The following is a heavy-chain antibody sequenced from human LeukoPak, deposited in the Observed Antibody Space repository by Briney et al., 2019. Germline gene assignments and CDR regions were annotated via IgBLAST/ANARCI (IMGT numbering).Heavy chain of an antibody. CDR1: GFTLSSYV. CDR3: AKIAAASY. Sequence: GGSLRLSCEASGFTLSSYVMHWVRQAPGKGLEWVSGISWNSGSIGYADSVKGRFTISRDNAKNSLYLQMNSLRAEDTALYYCAKIAAASYWGQGTLVTVSS. V-gene: IGHV3-9*01. J-gene: IGHJ4*02. D-gene: IGHD6-13*01. CDR2: ISWNSGSI.